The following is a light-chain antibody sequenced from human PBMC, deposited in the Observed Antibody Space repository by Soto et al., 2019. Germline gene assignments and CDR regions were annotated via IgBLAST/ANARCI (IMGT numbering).Light chain of an antibody. V-gene: IGKV3-20*01. CDR1: QTVSNTY. J-gene: IGKJ4*01. CDR2: GAS. Sequence: EIVLTQFPGALSLSPGERVTLSCRASQTVSNTYLAWYQQKSGQAPKFLIYGASNRATGIPDRFSGSGSGTDFTLTISRLEPEDFAVYYCQQYGALPPTFGGGTKVRSN. CDR3: QQYGALPPT.